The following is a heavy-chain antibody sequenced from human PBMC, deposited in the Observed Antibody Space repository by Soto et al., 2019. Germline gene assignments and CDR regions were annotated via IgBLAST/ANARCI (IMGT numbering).Heavy chain of an antibody. CDR3: ARDGDFWSGPSYYFDY. V-gene: IGHV3-30-3*01. J-gene: IGHJ4*02. CDR2: IRYSGSNK. CDR1: GFTFSSYA. Sequence: GGSLRLSCAASGFTFSSYAMSWVRQAPGKGLEWVAVIRYSGSNKYYADSVKGRFTISRDNSKNTLYLQMNSLRAEDTAVYYCARDGDFWSGPSYYFDYWGQGTLVTVSS. D-gene: IGHD3-3*01.